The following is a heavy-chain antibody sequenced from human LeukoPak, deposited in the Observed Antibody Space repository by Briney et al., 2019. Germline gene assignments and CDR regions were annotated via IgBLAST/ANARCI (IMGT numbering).Heavy chain of an antibody. CDR1: GDCVSSNTAS. CDR3: ARDFDF. CDR2: TYYRSKWYY. J-gene: IGHJ4*02. Sequence: SQALSLTCVISGDCVSSNTASWNWIRQSPSRGLEWLGRTYYRSKWYYDYAVSVKSRITINPDTSKNQFSLLLNSVTPEDTAMYYCARDFDFWGQGTLVTVSS. V-gene: IGHV6-1*01.